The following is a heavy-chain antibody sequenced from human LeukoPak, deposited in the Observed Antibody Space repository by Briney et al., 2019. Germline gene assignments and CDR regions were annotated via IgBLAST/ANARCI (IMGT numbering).Heavy chain of an antibody. CDR1: GFTFSSYG. CDR3: APVAATPYYFDY. V-gene: IGHV3-21*01. Sequence: GGSLRLSCAASGFTFSSYGMHWVRQAPGKGLEWVSSISSSSSYIYYADSVKGRFTISRDNAKNSLYLQMNSLRAEDTAVYYCAPVAATPYYFDYWGQGTLVTVSS. CDR2: ISSSSSYI. D-gene: IGHD2-15*01. J-gene: IGHJ4*02.